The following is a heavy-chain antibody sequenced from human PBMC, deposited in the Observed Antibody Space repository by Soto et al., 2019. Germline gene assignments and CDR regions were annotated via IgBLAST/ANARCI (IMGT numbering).Heavy chain of an antibody. CDR2: IYYSGDT. V-gene: IGHV4-39*01. CDR1: GGSISSDSFY. D-gene: IGHD2-15*01. Sequence: LSLTCTVSGGSISSDSFYWAWIRQPPGKGLEWIGIIYYSGDTYYNPSLAGRLTMSVDTSNQFSLTLRSVTAADTALYYCARNQPQRYCSGGTCRPAYGMDVWGQGTTVTVSS. J-gene: IGHJ6*02. CDR3: ARNQPQRYCSGGTCRPAYGMDV.